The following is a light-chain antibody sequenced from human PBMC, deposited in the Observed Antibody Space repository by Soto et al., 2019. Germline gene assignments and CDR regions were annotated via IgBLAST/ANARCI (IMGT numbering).Light chain of an antibody. V-gene: IGKV3-11*01. J-gene: IGKJ5*01. CDR3: QVRAFWPIT. CDR1: QSVSSY. CDR2: DAS. Sequence: DIVLTLSPGTLSLSPGERATLSCRASQSVSSYLAWYQQKPGQAPRLLIYDASNRATGIPARFSGSGSGTDFTLTIICLEPDDFTLYYCQVRAFWPITFWQ.